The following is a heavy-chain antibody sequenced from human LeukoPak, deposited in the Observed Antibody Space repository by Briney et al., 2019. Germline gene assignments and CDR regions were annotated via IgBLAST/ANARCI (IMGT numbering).Heavy chain of an antibody. Sequence: PSGTLSLTCAVSGGSISSSNWWSWVRQPPGKGLEWIGEIYHGGSTNYNPSLKSRVAVSVDRSRNQFSLQLSSVTAADTAVYYCAKGEDHGSGTVHFASWGQGTLVTVSS. D-gene: IGHD3-10*01. J-gene: IGHJ4*02. CDR3: AKGEDHGSGTVHFAS. V-gene: IGHV4-4*02. CDR1: GGSISSSNW. CDR2: IYHGGST.